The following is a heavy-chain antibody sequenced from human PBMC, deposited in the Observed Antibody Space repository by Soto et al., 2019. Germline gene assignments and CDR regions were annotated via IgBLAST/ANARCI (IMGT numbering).Heavy chain of an antibody. D-gene: IGHD5-12*01. V-gene: IGHV3-23*01. CDR1: GFSFSNYP. CDR3: VREVRLNSGWPPPL. CDR2: ISGSGDRR. J-gene: IGHJ1*01. Sequence: GGSLRLSCAASGFSFSNYPMSWVRQAPGKGLEWVSGISGSGDRRDYADSVKGRLTISRDNSKNTLYLQIDGLRAEDTVVYFCVREVRLNSGWPPPLWGQGTLVTVSS.